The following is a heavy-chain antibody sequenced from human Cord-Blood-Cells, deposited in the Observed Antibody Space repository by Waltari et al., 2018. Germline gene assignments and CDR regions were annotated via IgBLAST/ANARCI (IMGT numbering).Heavy chain of an antibody. Sequence: QVQLVQSGAEVKKPGASVKVSYKASGYTFTSYYLHWVRQAPGQGLEWMGIINPSGGSTSYAQKFQGRVTMTRDTSTSTVYMELSSLRSEDTAVYYCARQLVSSAFDIWGQGTMVTVSS. J-gene: IGHJ3*02. CDR3: ARQLVSSAFDI. D-gene: IGHD6-6*01. CDR1: GYTFTSYY. CDR2: INPSGGST. V-gene: IGHV1-46*01.